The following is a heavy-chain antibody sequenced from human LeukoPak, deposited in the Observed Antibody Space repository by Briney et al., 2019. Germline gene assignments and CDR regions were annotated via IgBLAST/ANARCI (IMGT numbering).Heavy chain of an antibody. V-gene: IGHV1-24*01. J-gene: IGHJ5*02. CDR3: ATDLGYYDSSGYYYKWFDP. Sequence: ASVKVSCKVSGYTLTELSMHWVRQAPGKGLEWMGGFDPEDGETIYAQKFQGRVTMTEDTSTDTAYMELSSLRSEDTAVYYCATDLGYYDSSGYYYKWFDPWGQGTLVTDSS. CDR2: FDPEDGET. CDR1: GYTLTELS. D-gene: IGHD3-22*01.